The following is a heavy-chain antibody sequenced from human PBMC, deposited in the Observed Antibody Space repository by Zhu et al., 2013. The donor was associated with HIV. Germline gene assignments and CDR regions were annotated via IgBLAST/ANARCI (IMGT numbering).Heavy chain of an antibody. J-gene: IGHJ4*02. D-gene: IGHD2-2*01. CDR1: GFTFSSYA. Sequence: VQLVESGGGVVQPGRSLRLSCAASGFTFSSYAMHWVRQAPGKGLEWVAVISYDGSNKYYADSVKGRFTISRDNSKNTLYLQMNSLRAEDTAVYYCARDLYCSSTSCSYYFDYWGQGTLVTVSS. CDR2: ISYDGSNK. CDR3: ARDLYCSSTSCSYYFDY. V-gene: IGHV3-30-3*01.